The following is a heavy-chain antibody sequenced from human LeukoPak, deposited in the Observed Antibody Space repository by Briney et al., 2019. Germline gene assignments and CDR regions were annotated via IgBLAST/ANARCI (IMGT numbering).Heavy chain of an antibody. Sequence: PGGTLRLSCAASGFTFSSYGMSWVRQAPGKGLEWVSAISGSGGSTYYAGSVKGRFTISRDNSKNTLYLQMNSLRAEDTAVYYCAKDGPTYYYDSSGYYYFGYWGQGTLVTVSS. D-gene: IGHD3-22*01. CDR2: ISGSGGST. CDR3: AKDGPTYYYDSSGYYYFGY. CDR1: GFTFSSYG. V-gene: IGHV3-23*01. J-gene: IGHJ4*02.